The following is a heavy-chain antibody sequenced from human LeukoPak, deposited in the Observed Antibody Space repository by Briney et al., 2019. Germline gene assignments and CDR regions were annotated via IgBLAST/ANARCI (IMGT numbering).Heavy chain of an antibody. V-gene: IGHV4-61*01. CDR1: GGSVSSNTYY. J-gene: IGHJ4*02. Sequence: PSETLSLTCTVSGGSVSSNTYYWSWIRQPPGKGLERIGYIYYSGSTNYNPSLKSRVTISVDTSKNQFSLKLSSVTAADTAVYYCARSSRYYDSSGHGFDYWGQGTLVTVSS. CDR2: IYYSGST. CDR3: ARSSRYYDSSGHGFDY. D-gene: IGHD3-22*01.